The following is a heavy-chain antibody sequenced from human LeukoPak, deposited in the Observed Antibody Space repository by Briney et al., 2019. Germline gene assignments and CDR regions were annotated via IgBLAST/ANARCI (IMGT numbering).Heavy chain of an antibody. Sequence: SETLSLSCAVSGGSINTSSYSWGWIRQSPEMGLEWIASMSYNGRSHSSPSLMSRVTILADTSKNQFSLKLGSVTAADTAVYYCARHSPVGIYYFDYWGQGTLVTVSS. CDR2: MSYNGRS. V-gene: IGHV4-39*01. CDR3: ARHSPVGIYYFDY. J-gene: IGHJ4*02. D-gene: IGHD1-26*01. CDR1: GGSINTSSYS.